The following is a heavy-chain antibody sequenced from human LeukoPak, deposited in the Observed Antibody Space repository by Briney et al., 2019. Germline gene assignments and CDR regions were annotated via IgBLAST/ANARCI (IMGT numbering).Heavy chain of an antibody. CDR3: ARDAGTYYDFWSGPEGIVDV. V-gene: IGHV3-48*04. CDR1: GFTFSSYS. CDR2: ISSSGSTI. Sequence: GGSLRLSCAASGFTFSSYSMNWVRQAPGKGLEWVSYISSSGSTIYYADSVKGRFTISRDNAKNSLYLQMNSLRAEDTAVYYRARDAGTYYDFWSGPEGIVDVWGKGTTVTVSS. J-gene: IGHJ6*04. D-gene: IGHD3-3*01.